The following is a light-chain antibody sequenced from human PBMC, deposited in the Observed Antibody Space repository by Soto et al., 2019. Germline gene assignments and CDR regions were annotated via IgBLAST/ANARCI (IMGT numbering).Light chain of an antibody. CDR2: EVS. Sequence: QSVLTQPASVSGSPGQSITISCTGTSSDVGSYNLVSWYQQHPGKAPKLMIYEVSKRPSGVSNRFSGSKSGNTASLTISGLQAEDEADYYCCSYTTSNTRQIVFGTGTKVTGL. V-gene: IGLV2-14*02. J-gene: IGLJ1*01. CDR3: CSYTTSNTRQIV. CDR1: SSDVGSYNL.